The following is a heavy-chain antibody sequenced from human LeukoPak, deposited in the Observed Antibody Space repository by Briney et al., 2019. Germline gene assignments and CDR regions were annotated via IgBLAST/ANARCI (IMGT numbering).Heavy chain of an antibody. V-gene: IGHV4-61*08. J-gene: IGHJ4*02. Sequence: SETLSLTCIVSGASVITDDYYRGWVRQPPGKGLEWIGYIYHTGSTSYNPSLKGRVTISVDTSKNQFSLKLSSVTAADTAVYYCARGLNRNDYGDYGYWGQGTLVTVSS. CDR2: IYHTGST. D-gene: IGHD4-17*01. CDR1: GASVITDDYY. CDR3: ARGLNRNDYGDYGY.